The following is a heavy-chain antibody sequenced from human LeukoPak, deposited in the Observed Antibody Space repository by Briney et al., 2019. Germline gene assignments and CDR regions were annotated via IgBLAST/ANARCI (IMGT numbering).Heavy chain of an antibody. Sequence: PGGSLRLSCAASGSTFSRYWMSWVRRAPGKGLEWVANIKQDGSEKYYADSVKGRFTIFRDNAKNSLYVQVNSLRAEDTAVYYCARGGSRLLTSYIFDYWGQGTLVTVSS. CDR1: GSTFSRYW. D-gene: IGHD3-16*01. CDR3: ARGGSRLLTSYIFDY. J-gene: IGHJ4*02. V-gene: IGHV3-7*01. CDR2: IKQDGSEK.